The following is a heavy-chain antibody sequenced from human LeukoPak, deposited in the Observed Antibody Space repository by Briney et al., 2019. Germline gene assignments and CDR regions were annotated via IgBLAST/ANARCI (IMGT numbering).Heavy chain of an antibody. CDR2: IHHSGST. CDR3: ARSYYDSRGRFDP. V-gene: IGHV4-38-2*02. D-gene: IGHD3-22*01. CDR1: GYSISSGYY. J-gene: IGHJ5*02. Sequence: SETLSLTCTVSGYSISSGYYWGWVRQPPGKGLEWIGTIHHSGSTYYSLSLRSRVTTSVDTSKNQFSLSLSSVTAADTAVYYCARSYYDSRGRFDPWGQGTLVTVSS.